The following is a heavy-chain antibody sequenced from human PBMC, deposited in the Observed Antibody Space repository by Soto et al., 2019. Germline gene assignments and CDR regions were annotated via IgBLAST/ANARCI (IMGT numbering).Heavy chain of an antibody. CDR3: ARTADYGNYIDWYFDL. J-gene: IGHJ2*01. V-gene: IGHV4-34*01. D-gene: IGHD4-17*01. CDR2: INHSGST. Sequence: QVQLQQWGAGLLKPSETLSLTCAVYGASFSGYYWSWIRQPPGKGLEWIGEINHSGSTNYNPSLKSRFTISVDTSKNQFSLKATSVTAADTAVYYCARTADYGNYIDWYFDLWGRGTLVTVSS. CDR1: GASFSGYY.